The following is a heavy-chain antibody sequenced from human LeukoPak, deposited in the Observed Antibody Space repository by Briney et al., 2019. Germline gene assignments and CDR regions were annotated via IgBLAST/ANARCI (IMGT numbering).Heavy chain of an antibody. Sequence: GGSLRLSCAASGFSLSGYWMTWVRQAPGKGLEWVSAISGSGGSTYYADSVKGRFTISRDNSKNTLYLQMNSLRAEDTAVYYCAKFGEYYDFWSGYYYYYYYMDVWGKGTTVTVSS. D-gene: IGHD3-3*01. CDR3: AKFGEYYDFWSGYYYYYYYMDV. J-gene: IGHJ6*03. V-gene: IGHV3-23*01. CDR1: GFSLSGYW. CDR2: ISGSGGST.